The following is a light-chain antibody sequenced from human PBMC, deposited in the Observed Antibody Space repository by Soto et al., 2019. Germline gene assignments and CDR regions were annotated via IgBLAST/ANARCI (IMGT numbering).Light chain of an antibody. CDR2: DAS. CDR3: QQRSDWPFT. Sequence: EIVLTQSPVTLPLSPGERATLSCRASQSVSRYLAWYQQKPGQPPRLLIYDASKRATGVPARFSGSGSGTDFTLTISSLEPEDFAVYYCQQRSDWPFTFGGGTDVEI. V-gene: IGKV3-11*01. CDR1: QSVSRY. J-gene: IGKJ4*01.